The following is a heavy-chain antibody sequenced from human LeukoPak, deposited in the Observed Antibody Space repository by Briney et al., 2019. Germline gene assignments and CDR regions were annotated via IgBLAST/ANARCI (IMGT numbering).Heavy chain of an antibody. CDR1: GLIFDDYA. CDR3: AKTRFKEYASGTCFDY. CDR2: ISWNSGSV. J-gene: IGHJ4*02. V-gene: IGHV3-9*01. Sequence: PGGSLRLYCAASGLIFDDYAMHWVRQVPGKGLEWVSGISWNSGSVGYADSVKGRFTISRDNARNSLYLQMNNLRAEDTGMYYCAKTRFKEYASGTCFDYWGQGTLVTVSS. D-gene: IGHD3-10*01.